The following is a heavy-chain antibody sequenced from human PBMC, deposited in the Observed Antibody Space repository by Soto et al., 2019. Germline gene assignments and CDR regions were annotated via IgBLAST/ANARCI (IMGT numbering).Heavy chain of an antibody. Sequence: EVQLVESGGGLVQPGGSLRLSCAASGFTFSTYWMYWVRQPPGKGRVWVSRINNDGSNTAYADSVKGRFTISRDNAQSTLYLQMNSLRAEDTAVYYCARDPLIGTTDYGLDVWGQGTTVSVSS. CDR3: ARDPLIGTTDYGLDV. D-gene: IGHD1-7*01. V-gene: IGHV3-74*01. CDR1: GFTFSTYW. J-gene: IGHJ6*02. CDR2: INNDGSNT.